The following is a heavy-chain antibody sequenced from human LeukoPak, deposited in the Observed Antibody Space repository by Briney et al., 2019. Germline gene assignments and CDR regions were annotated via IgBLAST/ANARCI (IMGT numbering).Heavy chain of an antibody. CDR3: VLGHYGGLFDN. V-gene: IGHV3-30-3*01. J-gene: IGHJ4*02. CDR2: ISYDGSNK. D-gene: IGHD4-23*01. Sequence: SCKASGGTFSSYAISWVRQAPGKGLEWVAVISYDGSNKDYADSVKGRFTISRDNSKNTLYVQMNSLRVGDTAVYYCVLGHYGGLFDNWGQGTLVTVSS. CDR1: GGTFSSYA.